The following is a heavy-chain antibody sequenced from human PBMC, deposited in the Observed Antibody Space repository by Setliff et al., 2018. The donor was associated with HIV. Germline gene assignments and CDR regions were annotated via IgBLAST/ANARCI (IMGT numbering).Heavy chain of an antibody. CDR3: ARDAGYSGSAWDS. J-gene: IGHJ4*02. D-gene: IGHD1-26*01. CDR1: GYTFTSYY. V-gene: IGHV1-46*01. CDR2: INPSGGST. Sequence: AASVKVSCKASGYTFTSYYMHWVRQAPGQGLEWMGIINPSGGSTSYEQKFQGRVTFTADESTNTAFMELSSLRSEDTAVYYCARDAGYSGSAWDSWGQGTLVTVSS.